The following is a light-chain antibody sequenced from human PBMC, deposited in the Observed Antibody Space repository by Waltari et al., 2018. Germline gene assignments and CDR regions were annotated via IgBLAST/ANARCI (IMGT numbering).Light chain of an antibody. CDR1: QSVSTTS. J-gene: IGKJ5*01. CDR2: GPS. CDR3: QQYGISPIT. Sequence: EIVLTQSPGTLSLSPGERATLSCRASQSVSTTSLAWYQQKPGQAPRLLIYGPSSRAIGIPDRFRGSGSGTDFTLTISRLEPEDFAVYFCQQYGISPITFGQGTRLEIK. V-gene: IGKV3-20*01.